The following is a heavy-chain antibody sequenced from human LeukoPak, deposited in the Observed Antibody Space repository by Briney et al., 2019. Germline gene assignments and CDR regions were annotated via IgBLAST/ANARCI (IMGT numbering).Heavy chain of an antibody. Sequence: EGSLRLSCAASGFAFNSFAMHWVRQAPGKGLEWVAVISFDGTIIYYADSVKGRFTISRDNSNNTLYLQMNSLRAEDTALYYCASRAPSTLLAYWGQGTLVTVSS. J-gene: IGHJ4*02. CDR2: ISFDGTII. D-gene: IGHD3-16*01. CDR1: GFAFNSFA. V-gene: IGHV3-30-3*01. CDR3: ASRAPSTLLAY.